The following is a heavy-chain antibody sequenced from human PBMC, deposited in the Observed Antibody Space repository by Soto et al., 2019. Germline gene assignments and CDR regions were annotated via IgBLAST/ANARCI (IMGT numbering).Heavy chain of an antibody. CDR2: INYSGST. CDR1: EVNLRGYY. CDR3: ARDSGGLRLGESSLYGEKDSFDV. D-gene: IGHD3-16*02. J-gene: IGHJ3*01. Sequence: SEPLSLTCGVSEVNLRGYYWSLIRQPPGKGLEWIGEINYSGSTKFNPSLKSRVTLSIDTSKDQFSLRLSSVTAADTAVYYCARDSGGLRLGESSLYGEKDSFDVWDQGTLVTVSS. V-gene: IGHV4-34*01.